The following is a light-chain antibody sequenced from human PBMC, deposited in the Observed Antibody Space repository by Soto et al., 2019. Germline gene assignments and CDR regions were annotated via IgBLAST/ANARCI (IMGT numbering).Light chain of an antibody. J-gene: IGKJ5*01. CDR3: QQRSNWIT. Sequence: EIVFTQSPDTLSLSPGERATLSCRASQIVSTYLAWYQQKPGQAPRLLIYDASNRATGIPARFSGSGSGTDFTLTISSLEPEDFAVYYCQQRSNWITFGQGTRLENK. CDR1: QIVSTY. CDR2: DAS. V-gene: IGKV3-11*01.